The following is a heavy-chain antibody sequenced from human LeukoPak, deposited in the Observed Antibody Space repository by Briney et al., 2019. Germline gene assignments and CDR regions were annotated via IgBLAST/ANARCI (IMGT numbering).Heavy chain of an antibody. Sequence: SETLSLTCSVSGGSISSFYWSWIRQPPGKGLEWLGYIYNSGSTNYNPSLKSRVTISGDTSKNQFSLKLSSVTAADTAVYYCARDLAGDYVFDYWGQGTLVTVSS. V-gene: IGHV4-59*01. CDR1: GGSISSFY. CDR3: ARDLAGDYVFDY. D-gene: IGHD4-17*01. J-gene: IGHJ4*02. CDR2: IYNSGST.